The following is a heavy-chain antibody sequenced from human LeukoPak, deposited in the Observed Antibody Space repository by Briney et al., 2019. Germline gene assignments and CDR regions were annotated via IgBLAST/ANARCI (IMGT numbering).Heavy chain of an antibody. CDR1: KFTFSTSA. D-gene: IGHD3-9*01. V-gene: IGHV3-23*01. CDR3: AKESQTYYDIMTGYPNYYFDY. CDR2: ISGSGANT. J-gene: IGHJ4*02. Sequence: GGFLRLSCAASKFTFSTSAMSWVRQAPGKGLEWGSAISGSGANTYYVDSVKGRFTISRDNSKNTLYLEMSSLRSGDTAVYYCAKESQTYYDIMTGYPNYYFDYWGQGTLVTVSS.